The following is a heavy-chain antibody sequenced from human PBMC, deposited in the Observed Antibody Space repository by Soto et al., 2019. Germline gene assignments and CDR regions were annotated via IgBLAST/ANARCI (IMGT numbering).Heavy chain of an antibody. J-gene: IGHJ4*02. CDR2: ISYDGSNK. D-gene: IGHD3-22*01. CDR3: AKDGPYYYDSSVDY. V-gene: IGHV3-30*18. CDR1: GFTFSSYG. Sequence: QVQLVESGGGVVQPGRSLRLSCAASGFTFSSYGMHWVRQAPGKGLEWVAVISYDGSNKYYADSVKGRFTISRDNSKNTLYLQMSSLRAEDTAVYYCAKDGPYYYDSSVDYWGQGTLVTVSS.